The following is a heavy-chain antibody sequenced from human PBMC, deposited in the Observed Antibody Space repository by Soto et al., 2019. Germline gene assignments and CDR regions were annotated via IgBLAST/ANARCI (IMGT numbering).Heavy chain of an antibody. D-gene: IGHD2-2*01. Sequence: QVQLVETGGGVVQPGRSLRLSCAASGFTFSDYAMHWVRQAPGKGLEWVAVISYNGKNKYYGDSVKGRFSISRDNSKNALYLQLTTLRPEDTAVYYCASGGGEFRVVPTIGGYYYYGMEVWGQGTTVTVSS. J-gene: IGHJ6*02. CDR2: ISYNGKNK. V-gene: IGHV3-30*04. CDR3: ASGGGEFRVVPTIGGYYYYGMEV. CDR1: GFTFSDYA.